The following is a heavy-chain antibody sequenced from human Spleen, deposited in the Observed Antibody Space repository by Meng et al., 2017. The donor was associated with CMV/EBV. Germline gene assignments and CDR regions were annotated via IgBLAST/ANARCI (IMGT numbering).Heavy chain of an antibody. V-gene: IGHV4-61*08. Sequence: SETLSLTCTASGDSIGSGDYWSWIRQPPGKGLEWIGYIFYTGGANYNPPLKSRVTISVDTSKNQFSLNLTSVTAADTAIYYCARELGGGLAARRVMDVWGQGTTVTVSS. D-gene: IGHD6-6*01. CDR1: GDSIGSGDY. CDR2: IFYTGGA. J-gene: IGHJ6*02. CDR3: ARELGGGLAARRVMDV.